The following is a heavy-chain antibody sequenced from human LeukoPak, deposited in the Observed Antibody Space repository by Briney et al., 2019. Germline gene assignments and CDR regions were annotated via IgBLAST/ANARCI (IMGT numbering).Heavy chain of an antibody. Sequence: ASVKVSCKASGYTFTGYYMHWVRQAPGQGLEWMGWINPTSGGTSYAQKFQGRVTVTRDTSISTAYMELSSLRSDDTAVYYCARSRLGYCSGGACYASDYWGQGTLVTVSS. D-gene: IGHD2-15*01. CDR3: ARSRLGYCSGGACYASDY. J-gene: IGHJ4*02. V-gene: IGHV1-2*02. CDR2: INPTSGGT. CDR1: GYTFTGYY.